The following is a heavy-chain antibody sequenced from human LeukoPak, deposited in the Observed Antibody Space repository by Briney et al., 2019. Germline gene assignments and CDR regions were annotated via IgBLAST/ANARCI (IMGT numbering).Heavy chain of an antibody. Sequence: GGSLRLSCAASGFTFSSYSMPWVRQAPGKGLEWVSSISSSSTYIYYADSVKGRFTIFRDNAKSSLYLQMNSLRAEDTAVYYCASEVKQLVGIPGDYWGQGTLVTVSS. V-gene: IGHV3-21*01. J-gene: IGHJ4*02. CDR1: GFTFSSYS. CDR2: ISSSSTYI. D-gene: IGHD6-6*01. CDR3: ASEVKQLVGIPGDY.